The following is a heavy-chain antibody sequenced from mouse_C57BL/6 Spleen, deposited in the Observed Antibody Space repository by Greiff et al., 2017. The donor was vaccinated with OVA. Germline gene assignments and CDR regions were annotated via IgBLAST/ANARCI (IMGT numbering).Heavy chain of an antibody. D-gene: IGHD1-1*01. CDR2: IWSDGST. J-gene: IGHJ4*01. CDR1: GFSLTSYG. Sequence: QVQLQQSGPGLVAPSQSLSITCTVSGFSLTSYGVHWVRQPPGKGLEWLVVIWSDGSTTYNSALKSRLSISKDNSKSQVFLKMNSLQTDDTAMYYCARQESSRGTGYAMDYWGQGTSVTVSS. CDR3: ARQESSRGTGYAMDY. V-gene: IGHV2-6*03.